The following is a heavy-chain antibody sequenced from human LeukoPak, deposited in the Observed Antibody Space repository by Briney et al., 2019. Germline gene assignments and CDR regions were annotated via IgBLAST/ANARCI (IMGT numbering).Heavy chain of an antibody. CDR3: ARSLITSGGFDP. CDR1: GYTFTSYY. Sequence: ASVKVSCKASGYTFTSYYMHWVRQAPGQGLEWMGIIIPSGGSTSYAQKFQGRVTMTRDTSTSTAYMELSRLRSDDTAVYYCARSLITSGGFDPWGQGTLVTVSS. CDR2: IIPSGGST. V-gene: IGHV1-46*01. D-gene: IGHD2-2*01. J-gene: IGHJ5*02.